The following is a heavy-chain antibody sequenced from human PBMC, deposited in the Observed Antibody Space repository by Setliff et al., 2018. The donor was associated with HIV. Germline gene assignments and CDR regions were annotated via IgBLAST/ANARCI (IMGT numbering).Heavy chain of an antibody. D-gene: IGHD6-19*01. V-gene: IGHV1-46*01. Sequence: GASVKVSCKASGGTFSSYYMHWVRQAPGQGLEWMGIINPSGGSTSYAQKFQGRVTMTRDTSTSTVYMELSSLRSEDTAVYYCAREGSGWYLTSYYYYGMDVWGQGTTVTVSS. CDR3: AREGSGWYLTSYYYYGMDV. CDR2: INPSGGST. CDR1: GGTFSSYY. J-gene: IGHJ6*02.